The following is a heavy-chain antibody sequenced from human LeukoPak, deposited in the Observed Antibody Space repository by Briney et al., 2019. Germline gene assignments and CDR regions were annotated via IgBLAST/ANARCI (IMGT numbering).Heavy chain of an antibody. Sequence: GGSLRLSCAASGFTVSSNYMSWVRQAPGKGLEWVSVICSGGSTYYADSVKGRFTISRDNSKNTLYLQMNSLRAEDTAVYYCARTIDDFWSGYYPLDWGQGTLVTVSS. CDR2: ICSGGST. CDR3: ARTIDDFWSGYYPLD. D-gene: IGHD3-3*01. CDR1: GFTVSSNY. V-gene: IGHV3-53*01. J-gene: IGHJ4*02.